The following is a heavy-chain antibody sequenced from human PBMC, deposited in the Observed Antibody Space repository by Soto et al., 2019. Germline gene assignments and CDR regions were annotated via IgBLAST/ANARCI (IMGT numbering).Heavy chain of an antibody. D-gene: IGHD6-13*01. CDR2: ISAYNGNT. J-gene: IGHJ3*02. V-gene: IGHV1-18*01. Sequence: GASVKVSCKASGYTFTSYGISWVRQAPGQGLEWMGWISAYNGNTNYAQKLQGRVTMTTDTSTSTAYMELSSLRSEATAVYYCATLYRRSWPHDAFDIWGQGTMVTVSS. CDR1: GYTFTSYG. CDR3: ATLYRRSWPHDAFDI.